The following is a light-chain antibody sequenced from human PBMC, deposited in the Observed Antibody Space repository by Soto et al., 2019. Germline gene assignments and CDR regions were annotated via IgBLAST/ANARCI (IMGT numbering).Light chain of an antibody. V-gene: IGLV6-57*01. J-gene: IGLJ3*02. CDR1: SGSIDSNF. Sequence: NFMLTQPHSVSESPGKTVIISCTRSSGSIDSNFVQWYQQRPGSSPTTVIYEDDQRPSWVPDRFSGSIDSSSNSASLTISGLKTEDEAEYYCQSYGNNIRVFGGGTKLTVL. CDR2: EDD. CDR3: QSYGNNIRV.